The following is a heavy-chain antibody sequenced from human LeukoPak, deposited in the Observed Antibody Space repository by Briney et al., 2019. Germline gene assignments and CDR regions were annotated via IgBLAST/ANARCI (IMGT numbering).Heavy chain of an antibody. V-gene: IGHV4-38-2*01. CDR2: IYHSGST. J-gene: IGHJ6*03. CDR1: GYSISSGYY. Sequence: SETLSLTCAVSGYSISSGYYWGWIRQPPGKGREWIGSIYHSGSTYYSPSLKSRVTISVDKSKNQFSLKLSSVTAADTAVYYCARQDIVATIYYYYMDVWGKGTTVTVSS. D-gene: IGHD5-12*01. CDR3: ARQDIVATIYYYYMDV.